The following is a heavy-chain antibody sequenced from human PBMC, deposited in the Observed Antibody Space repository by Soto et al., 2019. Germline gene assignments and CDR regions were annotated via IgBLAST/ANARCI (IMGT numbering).Heavy chain of an antibody. Sequence: QVQLQQWGAGLLKPSETLSLTCAVYGGSFSGYYWSWIRQPPGKGLEWIGEINHSGSTNYNPSLKSRVTISVDTSKNQFSLKLSSVTAADTAVYYWARGRTYYYGSGSYYRGDYYYYYMDVWGKGTTVTVSS. J-gene: IGHJ6*03. V-gene: IGHV4-34*01. D-gene: IGHD3-10*01. CDR1: GGSFSGYY. CDR2: INHSGST. CDR3: ARGRTYYYGSGSYYRGDYYYYYMDV.